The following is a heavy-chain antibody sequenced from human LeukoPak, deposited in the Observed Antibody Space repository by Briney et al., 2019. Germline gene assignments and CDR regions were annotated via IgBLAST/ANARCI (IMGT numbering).Heavy chain of an antibody. V-gene: IGHV3-7*01. J-gene: IGHJ4*02. D-gene: IGHD1-1*01. CDR2: IKYDGNEE. Sequence: GGSLRLSCAASGFTFSSCWMSWMRQAPGKGLEWVANIKYDGNEEYYVDSVKGRFTISRDNAKNSLYLQLNSLRVEDTAVYYCKSGGAAPGSFDYWGQGTLVTVSS. CDR3: KSGGAAPGSFDY. CDR1: GFTFSSCW.